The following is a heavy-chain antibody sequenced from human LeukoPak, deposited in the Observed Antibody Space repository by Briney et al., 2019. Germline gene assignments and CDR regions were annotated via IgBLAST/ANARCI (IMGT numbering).Heavy chain of an antibody. CDR1: GYTFTSYY. CDR3: ARDSYGSGSYYRSKTYYFDY. V-gene: IGHV1-46*01. D-gene: IGHD3-10*01. J-gene: IGHJ4*02. CDR2: INPSGGST. Sequence: ASVKVSCKASGYTFTSYYMNWVRQAPGQGLEWMGIINPSGGSTSYAQKFQGRVTMTRDTSTSTVYMELSSLRFEDTAVYHRARDSYGSGSYYRSKTYYFDYWGQGTLVTVSS.